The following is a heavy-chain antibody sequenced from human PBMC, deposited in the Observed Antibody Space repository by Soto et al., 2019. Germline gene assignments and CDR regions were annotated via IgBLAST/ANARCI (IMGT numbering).Heavy chain of an antibody. V-gene: IGHV3-66*01. CDR3: ARSMVRGPLGAFDI. CDR2: IYSGGTT. CDR1: GFIVSGNY. D-gene: IGHD3-10*01. J-gene: IGHJ3*02. Sequence: GGSLRLSCAASGFIVSGNYMTWVRQAPGKGLECVSVIYSGGTTYYADSVKGRFTISRDNSKNSLYLQMNSLRAEDTAVYYCARSMVRGPLGAFDIWGQGTMVTVS.